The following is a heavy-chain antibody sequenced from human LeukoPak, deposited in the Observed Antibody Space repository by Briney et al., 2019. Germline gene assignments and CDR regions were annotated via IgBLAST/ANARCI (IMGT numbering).Heavy chain of an antibody. CDR1: GGSISSSSYF. CDR3: ARHYGP. Sequence: SETLSLTCTVSGGSISSSSYFWGWIRQPPEKGLEWIGSVFYTGDTYYSPSLKSRVTLSVDTSKNHFSLRLTSVTAADAAVYYCARHYGPWGQGTLVTVSS. D-gene: IGHD3-10*01. J-gene: IGHJ5*02. CDR2: VFYTGDT. V-gene: IGHV4-39*01.